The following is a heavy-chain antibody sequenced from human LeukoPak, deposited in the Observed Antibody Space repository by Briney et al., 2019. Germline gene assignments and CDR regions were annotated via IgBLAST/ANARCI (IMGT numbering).Heavy chain of an antibody. Sequence: GGSLRLSCAASGFTFSSYSMNWVRQAPGKGLEWVSSISSSSSYIYYADSVKGRFTISRDNAKNSLYLQVNSLRAEDTAVYYCARDGVDYFDYWGQGTLVTVSS. D-gene: IGHD2-8*01. CDR2: ISSSSSYI. CDR1: GFTFSSYS. J-gene: IGHJ4*02. CDR3: ARDGVDYFDY. V-gene: IGHV3-21*01.